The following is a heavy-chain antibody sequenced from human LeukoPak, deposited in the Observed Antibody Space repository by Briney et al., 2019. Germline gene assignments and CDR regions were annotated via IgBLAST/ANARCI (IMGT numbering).Heavy chain of an antibody. V-gene: IGHV1-18*04. D-gene: IGHD7-27*01. J-gene: IGHJ1*01. CDR2: ISAYNGNS. CDR1: GLTLTHYG. CDR3: ARAEANSDWGWRHFQY. Sequence: ASVKVSCKASGLTLTHYGITWVRQAPAQGLEWVGWISAYNGNSNYPQKLEGRVTMTIDTSTSTFYMDLRRLRFDVTAVYYGARAEANSDWGWRHFQYWGQGTLVTVSS.